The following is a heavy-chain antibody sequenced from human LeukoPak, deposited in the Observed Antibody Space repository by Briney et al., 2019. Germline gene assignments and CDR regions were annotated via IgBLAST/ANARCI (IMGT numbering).Heavy chain of an antibody. CDR3: ARVRGSSSWFDY. Sequence: SETLSLTCTVSGYSISSGYYWGWIRQPPGKGLEWIGSIYHSRSTYYNPSLKSRVTISVDTSKNQFSLKLSSVTAADTAVYYCARVRGSSSWFDYWGQGTLVTVSS. CDR2: IYHSRST. V-gene: IGHV4-38-2*02. D-gene: IGHD6-13*01. J-gene: IGHJ4*02. CDR1: GYSISSGYY.